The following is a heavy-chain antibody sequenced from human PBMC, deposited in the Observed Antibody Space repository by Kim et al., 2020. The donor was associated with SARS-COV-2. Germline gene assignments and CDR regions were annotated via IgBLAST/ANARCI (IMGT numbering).Heavy chain of an antibody. CDR1: GFKISPNF. Sequence: GGSLRLSCAASGFKISPNFMSWARQAPGKGLEWVSVIYSGGNTYYADFVEGRFTISRDLSKNTVYLQMRNLRTEDTAVYYCARMVAVPDAHFDSWGQGTL. D-gene: IGHD2-15*01. CDR3: ARMVAVPDAHFDS. J-gene: IGHJ4*02. CDR2: IYSGGNT. V-gene: IGHV3-53*05.